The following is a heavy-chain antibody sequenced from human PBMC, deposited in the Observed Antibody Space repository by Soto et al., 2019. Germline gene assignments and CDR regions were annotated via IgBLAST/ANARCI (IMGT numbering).Heavy chain of an antibody. Sequence: GGSLRLSCAASGFTFSSYAMSWVRQAPGKGLEWVSAISGSGGSTYYAESVKGRFTISRDNSKNTLYLQMNSLRAEDTAVYYCAKGTVRGVISTDYWGQGTLVTVSS. CDR1: GFTFSSYA. V-gene: IGHV3-23*01. D-gene: IGHD3-10*01. J-gene: IGHJ4*02. CDR2: ISGSGGST. CDR3: AKGTVRGVISTDY.